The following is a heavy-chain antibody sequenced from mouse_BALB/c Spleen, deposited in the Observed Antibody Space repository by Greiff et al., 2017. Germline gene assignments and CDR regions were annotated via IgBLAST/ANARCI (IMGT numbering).Heavy chain of an antibody. CDR1: GFSLTGYG. D-gene: IGHD1-1*01. Sequence: QVQLKQSGPGLVAPSQSLSITCTVSGFSLTGYGVNWVRQPPGKGLEWLGMIWGDGSTDYNSALKSRLSISKDNSKSQVFLKMNSLQTDDTARYYCARDQDYGSSYLYAMDYWGQGTSVTVSS. CDR2: IWGDGST. V-gene: IGHV2-6-7*01. CDR3: ARDQDYGSSYLYAMDY. J-gene: IGHJ4*01.